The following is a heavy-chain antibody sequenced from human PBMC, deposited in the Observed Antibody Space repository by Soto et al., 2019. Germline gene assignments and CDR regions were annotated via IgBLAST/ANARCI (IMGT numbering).Heavy chain of an antibody. CDR2: IIPIFGTA. Sequence: AASVKVSCKASGGTFSSYAISWVRQAPGQGLEWMGGIIPIFGTANYAQKFQGRVTITADESTSTAYMELSSLRSEDTAVYYCARDQRGYSYGWGWYYYYGMDVWGQGTTVTVSS. CDR3: ARDQRGYSYGWGWYYYYGMDV. V-gene: IGHV1-69*13. D-gene: IGHD5-18*01. CDR1: GGTFSSYA. J-gene: IGHJ6*02.